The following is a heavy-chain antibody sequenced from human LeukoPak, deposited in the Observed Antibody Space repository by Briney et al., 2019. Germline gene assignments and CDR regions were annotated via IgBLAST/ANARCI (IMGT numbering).Heavy chain of an antibody. Sequence: GGSLRLSCAASGFTFSSYVMHWVRQAPGKGLEWVAVISYDGSNKYYADSVKGRFTISRDNSKNTLYLQMNSLRAEDTAVYYCAKGSRYSYVLGYYFDYWGQGTLVTVSS. V-gene: IGHV3-30*12. CDR3: AKGSRYSYVLGYYFDY. D-gene: IGHD5-18*01. CDR2: ISYDGSNK. J-gene: IGHJ4*02. CDR1: GFTFSSYV.